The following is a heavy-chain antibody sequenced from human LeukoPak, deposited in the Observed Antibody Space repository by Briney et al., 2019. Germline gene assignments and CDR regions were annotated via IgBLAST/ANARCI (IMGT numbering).Heavy chain of an antibody. CDR3: AKDWDPGYYDSSGSYPDY. D-gene: IGHD3-22*01. CDR2: ISYDGSNK. J-gene: IGHJ4*02. V-gene: IGHV3-30*04. Sequence: YPGRSLRLSCAASGFTFSSYAMLWVRQAPGKGLEWVALISYDGSNKYYADSVKGRFTISRDNSKNTLYLQMNSLRAEDAAVYYCAKDWDPGYYDSSGSYPDYWGQGTLVTVSS. CDR1: GFTFSSYA.